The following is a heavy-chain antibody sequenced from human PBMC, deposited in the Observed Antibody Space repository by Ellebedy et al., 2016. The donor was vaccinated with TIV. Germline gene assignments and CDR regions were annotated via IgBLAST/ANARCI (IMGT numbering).Heavy chain of an antibody. CDR2: TYRGGRT. CDR1: GSIVSSTY. D-gene: IGHD2-8*01. CDR3: AKDAGNGVNFGMDV. V-gene: IGHV3-53*01. Sequence: GGSLRLXCVASGSIVSSTYMTWVRQAPGKGLEWVAVTYRGGRTYYPDSVRGRFTISRDNYKNTLSLQMDSLRVEDTAVHYCAKDAGNGVNFGMDVWGQGTTVTVSS. J-gene: IGHJ6*02.